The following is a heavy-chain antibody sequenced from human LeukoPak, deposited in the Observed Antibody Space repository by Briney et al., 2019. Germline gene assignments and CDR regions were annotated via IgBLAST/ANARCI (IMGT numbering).Heavy chain of an antibody. CDR2: IYTSGST. V-gene: IGHV4-4*07. D-gene: IGHD2-2*01. CDR1: GGSISSYY. J-gene: IGHJ5*02. CDR3: ARVGTRYCSSTSCYGWFDP. Sequence: SETLSLTCTVSGGSISSYYWSWIRQPAGKGLEWIGRIYTSGSTNYNPSLKNRVTISVDTSKNQFSLKLSSVTAADTAVYYCARVGTRYCSSTSCYGWFDPWGQGTLVTVSS.